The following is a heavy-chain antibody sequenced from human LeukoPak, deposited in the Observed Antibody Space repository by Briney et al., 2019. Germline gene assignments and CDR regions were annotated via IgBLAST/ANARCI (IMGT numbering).Heavy chain of an antibody. Sequence: ASVKVSCKASGYTFTSYGISWVRQAPGQGLEWMGWISAYNGNTNYAQKLQGRVTMTTDTSTSTAYTELRSLRSDDTAVYYCARQPGTTVTSDNWFDPWGQGTLVTVSS. CDR3: ARQPGTTVTSDNWFDP. CDR1: GYTFTSYG. D-gene: IGHD4-11*01. V-gene: IGHV1-18*01. CDR2: ISAYNGNT. J-gene: IGHJ5*02.